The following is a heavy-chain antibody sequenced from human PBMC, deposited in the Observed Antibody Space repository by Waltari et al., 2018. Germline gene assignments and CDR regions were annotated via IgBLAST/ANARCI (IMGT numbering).Heavy chain of an antibody. CDR2: FVPEDGET. J-gene: IGHJ4*02. CDR1: GSTLTGLS. Sequence: QVQLVPSGAEVKKPGASVKVSCKLSGSTLTGLSIHWVRHAPGKGLEWMGAFVPEDGETFYAQKFRVRFIMTEDTSADTAYMDHSSLTSEDTAVYSCTASALRFLEWSGGCDYWGQGTPVTVSS. V-gene: IGHV1-24*01. D-gene: IGHD3-3*01. CDR3: TASALRFLEWSGGCDY.